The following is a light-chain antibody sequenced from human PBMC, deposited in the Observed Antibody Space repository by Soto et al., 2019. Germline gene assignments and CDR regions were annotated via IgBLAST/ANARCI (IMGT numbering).Light chain of an antibody. Sequence: EIVFTQSPATLSLSPGERATLSCRASQSVSSYLAWYQQKPGQAPRLLIYDASKRATAIPARFSGSGFGTDYTLTISSLEPEDFAVYYWQQRKNWRTFGQGTKVEIK. V-gene: IGKV3-11*01. CDR1: QSVSSY. CDR2: DAS. CDR3: QQRKNWRT. J-gene: IGKJ1*01.